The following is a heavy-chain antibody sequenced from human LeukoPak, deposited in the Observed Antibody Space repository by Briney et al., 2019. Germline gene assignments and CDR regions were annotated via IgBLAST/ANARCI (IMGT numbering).Heavy chain of an antibody. CDR1: GFTFSSYG. J-gene: IGHJ4*02. CDR2: ISYDGSNK. CDR3: AKVPALQRVDY. D-gene: IGHD2-21*01. V-gene: IGHV3-30*18. Sequence: GGSLRLSCAASGFTFSSYGMHWVRQAPGKGLEWVAVISYDGSNKYYADSVKGRFTISRDNSKNTLYLQMNSLRAEDTAVYYCAKVPALQRVDYWGQGTLVTVSS.